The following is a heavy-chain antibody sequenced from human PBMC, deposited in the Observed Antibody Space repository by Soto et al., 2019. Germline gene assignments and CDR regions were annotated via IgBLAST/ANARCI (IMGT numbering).Heavy chain of an antibody. D-gene: IGHD3-10*01. J-gene: IGHJ6*04. CDR2: ISSTSRYI. Sequence: GGSLRLSCATSGFPFSSYNMNWVRQAPGKGLQWVSSISSTSRYIYYADSVKGRFTISRDNANNSLYLQMDSLRAEDTAVYYCARDGLLSFVEVLTVHSTVGWGKGPTVTVSS. V-gene: IGHV3-21*06. CDR1: GFPFSSYN. CDR3: ARDGLLSFVEVLTVHSTVG.